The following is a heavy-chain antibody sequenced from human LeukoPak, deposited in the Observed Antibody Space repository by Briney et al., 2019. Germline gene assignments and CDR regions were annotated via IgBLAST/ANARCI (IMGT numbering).Heavy chain of an antibody. Sequence: GASVKVSCKASGYTFSDTGWYLYWLRQAPGQGLECMGWIHPNNGATAYAQNFQGRVAMTRDPSISTAYMELRRLRPDDTAVYYCARDGPAQMVEFDYWGQGTLVTVSS. CDR1: GYTFSDTGWY. CDR3: ARDGPAQMVEFDY. J-gene: IGHJ4*02. V-gene: IGHV1-2*02. CDR2: IHPNNGAT. D-gene: IGHD3-10*01.